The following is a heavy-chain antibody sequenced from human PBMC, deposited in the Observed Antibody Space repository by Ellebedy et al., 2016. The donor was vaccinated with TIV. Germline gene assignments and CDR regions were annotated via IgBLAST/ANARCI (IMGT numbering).Heavy chain of an antibody. J-gene: IGHJ5*02. CDR2: ISAYNGNT. CDR1: GYTFTSYG. Sequence: AASVKVSCKASGYTFTSYGISWVRQAPGQGLEWMGWISAYNGNTNYAQKLQGRVTMTTDTSTSTAYMELRSLRSDDTAVYYCARVDTAMGLWGWFDPWGQGTLITVSS. D-gene: IGHD5-18*01. CDR3: ARVDTAMGLWGWFDP. V-gene: IGHV1-18*01.